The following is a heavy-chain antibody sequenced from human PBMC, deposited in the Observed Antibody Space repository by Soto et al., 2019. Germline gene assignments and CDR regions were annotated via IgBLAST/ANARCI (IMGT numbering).Heavy chain of an antibody. CDR1: GGTFSSYT. CDR2: IIPILGIA. D-gene: IGHD7-27*01. V-gene: IGHV1-69*08. CDR3: ARDTGILGWFDP. Sequence: QVQLVQSGAEVQKPGSSVKVSCKASGGTFSSYTISWVRQAPGQGLEWMGRIIPILGIANYAQKFQGRVTITADKSTSTAYMELSSLRSEDTAVYYCARDTGILGWFDPWGQGTLVTVSS. J-gene: IGHJ5*02.